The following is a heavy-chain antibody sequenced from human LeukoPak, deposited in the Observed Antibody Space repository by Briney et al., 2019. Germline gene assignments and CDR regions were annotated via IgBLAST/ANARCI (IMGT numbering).Heavy chain of an antibody. Sequence: SETLSLTCFVSGYAINIDYSWGWIRQSPGKGLEWIGVISPKGITYYNPSLRGRVTISVDTSKNQFSLKLSSVTAADTAVYYCARVGTGTTFGGDYYYYMDVWGKGTTVTVSS. CDR3: ARVGTGTTFGGDYYYYMDV. V-gene: IGHV4-38-2*02. CDR2: ISPKGIT. CDR1: GYAINIDYS. D-gene: IGHD1-1*01. J-gene: IGHJ6*03.